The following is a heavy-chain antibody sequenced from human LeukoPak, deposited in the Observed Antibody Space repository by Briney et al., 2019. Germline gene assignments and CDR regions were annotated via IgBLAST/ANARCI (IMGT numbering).Heavy chain of an antibody. V-gene: IGHV1-46*01. D-gene: IGHD1-26*01. CDR2: INPSGGST. Sequence: ASVKVSCNASGYTFTSYYMHWVRQAPGQGLEWMGIINPSGGSTSYAQKFQGRVTMTRDTSTSTVYMELSSLRSEDTAVYYCASSGEWELEAFDIWGQGTMVTVSS. J-gene: IGHJ3*02. CDR1: GYTFTSYY. CDR3: ASSGEWELEAFDI.